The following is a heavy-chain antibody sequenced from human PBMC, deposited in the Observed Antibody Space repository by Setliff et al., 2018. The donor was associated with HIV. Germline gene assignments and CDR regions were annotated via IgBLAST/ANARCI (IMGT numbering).Heavy chain of an antibody. V-gene: IGHV4-34*01. CDR3: ARAGGGGRWLHLSYWYFDL. J-gene: IGHJ2*01. D-gene: IGHD3-16*01. CDR2: IYRSGST. Sequence: SETLSLTCAVYGGSLSGYYWSWIRQPPGKGLEWFGEIYRSGSTYDNPSLKSRVTISVDTSKNQFSLKLSSVTAADTAVYYCARAGGGGRWLHLSYWYFDLWGRGTLVTVSS. CDR1: GGSLSGYY.